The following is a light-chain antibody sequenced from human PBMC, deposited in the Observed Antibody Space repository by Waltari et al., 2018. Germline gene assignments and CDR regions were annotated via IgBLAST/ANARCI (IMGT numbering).Light chain of an antibody. J-gene: IGLJ2*01. Sequence: QSALTQPRSVSGSPGQSVTISCTGPSIDVGGYKYVAWYQQPPATPPKLMLSDVTKRPSGVPDRFSGSKSGNTASLTISGLQAEDEGDYYCCSYAGGDTVVFGGGTKLTVL. CDR1: SIDVGGYKY. CDR2: DVT. CDR3: CSYAGGDTVV. V-gene: IGLV2-11*01.